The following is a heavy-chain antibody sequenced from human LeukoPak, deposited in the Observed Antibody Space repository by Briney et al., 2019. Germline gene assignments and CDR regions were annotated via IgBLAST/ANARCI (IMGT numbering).Heavy chain of an antibody. J-gene: IGHJ4*02. V-gene: IGHV3-7*01. CDR3: ARSYSTSSKIFDY. CDR2: IKQDGSEK. Sequence: GGSLRLSCAASGFTFSNYWMNWVRQAPGKGLEWVANIKQDGSEKYYVDSVKGRFTISRDNAKNSLNLQMNSLRAGDTAVYYCARSYSTSSKIFDYWGQGTLVSVSS. CDR1: GFTFSNYW. D-gene: IGHD6-6*01.